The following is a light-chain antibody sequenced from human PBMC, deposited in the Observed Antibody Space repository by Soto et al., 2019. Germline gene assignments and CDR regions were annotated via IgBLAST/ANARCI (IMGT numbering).Light chain of an antibody. CDR1: QNISNH. V-gene: IGKV1-39*01. CDR2: AAS. J-gene: IGKJ4*01. Sequence: DIQMTQSPSSLSASVEDRVIITCRASQNISNHLNWYQQKPGKAPKLLIFAASSLQSGVPSRFSGSRSGPDFTLTISSLQPEDFATYYCQQSYSTPLTFGGGTKVEI. CDR3: QQSYSTPLT.